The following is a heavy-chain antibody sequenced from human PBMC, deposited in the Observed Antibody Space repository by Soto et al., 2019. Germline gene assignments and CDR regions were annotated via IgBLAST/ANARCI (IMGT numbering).Heavy chain of an antibody. V-gene: IGHV1-18*01. Sequence: ASVKVSCKASGYTFTSYGISWVRRAPGQGLEWMGWISAYNGNTNYAQKLQGRVTMTTDTSTSTAYMELRNLRSDDTAVYYCARRTTVTMEIDYWGQGTLVTVSS. J-gene: IGHJ4*02. CDR1: GYTFTSYG. CDR2: ISAYNGNT. CDR3: ARRTTVTMEIDY. D-gene: IGHD4-17*01.